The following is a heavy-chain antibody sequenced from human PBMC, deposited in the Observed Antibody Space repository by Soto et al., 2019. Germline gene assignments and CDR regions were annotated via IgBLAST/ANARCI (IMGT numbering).Heavy chain of an antibody. CDR3: ARAGYDYIWAFYY. Sequence: GGSLRLSCAASGFTFSSYSMNWVRQAPGKGLEWVSYISSSSSTIYYADSVKGRFTISRDNAKNSLYLQMNSLRAEDTAVYYCARAGYDYIWAFYYWGQGTLVTVSS. J-gene: IGHJ4*02. CDR1: GFTFSSYS. CDR2: ISSSSSTI. D-gene: IGHD3-16*01. V-gene: IGHV3-48*01.